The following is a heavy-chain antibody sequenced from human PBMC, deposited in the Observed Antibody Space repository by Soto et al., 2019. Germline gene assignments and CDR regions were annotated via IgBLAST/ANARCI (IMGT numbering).Heavy chain of an antibody. J-gene: IGHJ4*01. Sequence: GASVKVSGKASGYTFTDYYMQWVRQAPGQGLEWMGWVNPNSGDTNSAQKFQGRVTVTRDTSISTAYMELSRLRSDDTAVYYCARVDNDSGGYYFDYWGQGTLVTVSS. D-gene: IGHD1-26*01. CDR2: VNPNSGDT. CDR3: ARVDNDSGGYYFDY. CDR1: GYTFTDYY. V-gene: IGHV1-2*02.